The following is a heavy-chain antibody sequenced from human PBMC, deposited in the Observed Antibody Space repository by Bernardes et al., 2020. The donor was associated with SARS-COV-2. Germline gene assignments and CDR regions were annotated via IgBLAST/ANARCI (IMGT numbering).Heavy chain of an antibody. CDR1: GFTFSSYA. D-gene: IGHD6-19*01. CDR2: ISGSGGST. CDR3: AKDPGIAVTFDY. Sequence: GSLRLSCAASGFTFSSYAMSWVRQAPGKGLEWVSAISGSGGSTYYADSVKGRFTISRDNSKNTLYLQMNSLRAEDTAVYYCAKDPGIAVTFDYWGQGTLVTVSS. V-gene: IGHV3-23*01. J-gene: IGHJ4*02.